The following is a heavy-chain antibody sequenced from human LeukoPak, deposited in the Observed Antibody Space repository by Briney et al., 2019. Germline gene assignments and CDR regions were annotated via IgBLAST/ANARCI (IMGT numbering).Heavy chain of an antibody. Sequence: PSETLSLTCTVSGGSISSSSHYWAWIRQSPGKGLEWIERIYYSGSTYYNPSLKSRVTISVDTSKSQFVLKLTLVTAGDTAMYYCARQGQTQRVGWFDPWGQGTLVTVSS. CDR2: IYYSGST. J-gene: IGHJ5*02. V-gene: IGHV4-39*01. D-gene: IGHD6-13*01. CDR3: ARQGQTQRVGWFDP. CDR1: GGSISSSSHY.